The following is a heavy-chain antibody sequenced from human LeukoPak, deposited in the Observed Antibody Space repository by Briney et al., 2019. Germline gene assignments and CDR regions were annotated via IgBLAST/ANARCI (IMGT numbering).Heavy chain of an antibody. CDR3: AASLWFGIYPDY. CDR1: GGSISSSNFY. J-gene: IGHJ4*02. V-gene: IGHV4-39*07. Sequence: SETLSLTCTVSGGSISSSNFYWGWIRQPPGKGLEWIGSIYYSGSTYYNPSLKSRVTISVDTSKNQFSLSLNSVTTADTAVYYCAASLWFGIYPDYWGQGSLVTVSS. CDR2: IYYSGST. D-gene: IGHD3-10*01.